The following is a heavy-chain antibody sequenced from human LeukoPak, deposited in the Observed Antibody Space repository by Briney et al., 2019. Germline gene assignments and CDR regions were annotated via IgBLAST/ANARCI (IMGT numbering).Heavy chain of an antibody. D-gene: IGHD1-26*01. V-gene: IGHV3-21*01. Sequence: GGSLRLSCAASGFTFSSYSMNWVRQAPGKGLEWVSSISSSSSYIYYADSVKGRFTISRDNAKNSLYLQMNSLRAEGTAVYYCARVGLRVGATAGRYYYYYYYMDVWGKGTTVAVSS. CDR2: ISSSSSYI. CDR1: GFTFSSYS. J-gene: IGHJ6*03. CDR3: ARVGLRVGATAGRYYYYYYYMDV.